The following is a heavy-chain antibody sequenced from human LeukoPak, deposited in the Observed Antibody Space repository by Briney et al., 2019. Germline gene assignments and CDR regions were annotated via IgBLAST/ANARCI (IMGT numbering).Heavy chain of an antibody. CDR1: GFTFSSYS. V-gene: IGHV3-21*01. J-gene: IGHJ6*03. CDR3: ASGQYDSSGYYLPYYYYYMDV. CDR2: ISSSSSCI. Sequence: GGSLRLSCAASGFTFSSYSMNWVRQAPGKGLEWVSSISSSSSCIYYADSVKGRFTISRDNAKNSLYLQMNSLRAEDTAVYYCASGQYDSSGYYLPYYYYYMDVWGKGTTVTVSS. D-gene: IGHD3-22*01.